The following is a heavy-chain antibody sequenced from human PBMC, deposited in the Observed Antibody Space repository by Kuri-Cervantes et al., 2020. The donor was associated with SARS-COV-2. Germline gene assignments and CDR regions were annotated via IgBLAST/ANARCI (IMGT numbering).Heavy chain of an antibody. D-gene: IGHD5-18*01. CDR1: GYTFTGYY. J-gene: IGHJ4*02. Sequence: ASVKVSCKASGYTFTGYYMHWVRQAPGQGLEWMGWINPNSGGANYAQKFQGRVTMTRDTSISTAYMELSRLRSDDTAVYYCARDLVDTAMVIFGYWGQGTRVTCAS. CDR3: ARDLVDTAMVIFGY. V-gene: IGHV1-2*02. CDR2: INPNSGGA.